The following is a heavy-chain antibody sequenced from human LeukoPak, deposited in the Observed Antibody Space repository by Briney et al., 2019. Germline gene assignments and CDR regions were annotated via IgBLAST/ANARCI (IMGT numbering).Heavy chain of an antibody. V-gene: IGHV4-61*02. D-gene: IGHD3-22*01. CDR2: ISSSGST. CDR3: ARGRYSDDSSWAFDI. J-gene: IGHJ3*02. Sequence: SETLSLTCTVSGDSLRSGDYYWSWVRQPAGTGLEWVGCISSSGSTKYNPSLKSRVTISVDTSKYQFSLKLSSVTAADTAMSFCARGRYSDDSSWAFDIWGQGTMVTVSS. CDR1: GDSLRSGDYY.